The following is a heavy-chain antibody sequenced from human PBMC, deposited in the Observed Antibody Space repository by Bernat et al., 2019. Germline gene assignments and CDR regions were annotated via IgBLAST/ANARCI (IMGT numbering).Heavy chain of an antibody. D-gene: IGHD6-13*01. V-gene: IGHV4-59*01. Sequence: QVQLQELGPGLVKPSETLSLTCTVSGGSIRSYYWSWIRQPPGKGLEWIGYIYYSGSTNYNPSLKSRVTISVDTSKNQFSLKLSSVTAADTAVYYCARHSSSWASCMDVWGQGTTVTVSS. CDR1: GGSIRSYY. CDR3: ARHSSSWASCMDV. CDR2: IYYSGST. J-gene: IGHJ6*02.